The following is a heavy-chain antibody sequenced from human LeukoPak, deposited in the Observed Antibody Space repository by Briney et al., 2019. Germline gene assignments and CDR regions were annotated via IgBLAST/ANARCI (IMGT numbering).Heavy chain of an antibody. J-gene: IGHJ4*02. V-gene: IGHV4-4*07. Sequence: SETLSLTCTVSGGSISSYYWSWIRQPAGKGLEWIGRIYTSGSTNYNPSLKSRVTISVDTSKNQFSLKLSSVTAADTAVYYCARARRGPISTTSYYFDYWGQGTLVTVSS. CDR1: GGSISSYY. D-gene: IGHD3-9*01. CDR2: IYTSGST. CDR3: ARARRGPISTTSYYFDY.